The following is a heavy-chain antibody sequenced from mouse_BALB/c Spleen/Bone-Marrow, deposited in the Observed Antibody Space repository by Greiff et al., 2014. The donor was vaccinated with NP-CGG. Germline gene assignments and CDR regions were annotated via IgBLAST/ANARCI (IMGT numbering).Heavy chain of an antibody. CDR1: GFTFSSFG. CDR2: ISSGSSTI. Sequence: EVQLVESGGGLVQPGGSRKLSCAASGFTFSSFGMHWVRQAPEEGLEWVAYISSGSSTIFYADTVKGRFTVSRDNPKNTLFLQMTSLRSEDTAMYYCTRGGNWDDFDYWGQGTTLTVSS. V-gene: IGHV5-17*02. CDR3: TRGGNWDDFDY. D-gene: IGHD4-1*01. J-gene: IGHJ2*01.